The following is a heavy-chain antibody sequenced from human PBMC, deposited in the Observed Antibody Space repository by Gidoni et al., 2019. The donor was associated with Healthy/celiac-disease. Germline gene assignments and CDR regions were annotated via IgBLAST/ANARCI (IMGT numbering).Heavy chain of an antibody. CDR2: ISSSSSYI. CDR1: GFTFSSYS. D-gene: IGHD3-22*01. V-gene: IGHV3-21*01. CDR3: AVYDSSGYSDY. Sequence: EVQLVESGGGLVKPGGSLRLSCAASGFTFSSYSMNWVRQAPGKGLEWVSSISSSSSYIYYADSVKGRFTISRDNAKNSLYLKMNSLRAEDTAVYYCAVYDSSGYSDYWGQGTLVTVSS. J-gene: IGHJ4*02.